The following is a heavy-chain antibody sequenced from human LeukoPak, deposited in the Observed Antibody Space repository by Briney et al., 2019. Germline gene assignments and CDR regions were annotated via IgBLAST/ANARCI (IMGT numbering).Heavy chain of an antibody. J-gene: IGHJ4*02. CDR1: GYTFPGYY. CDR3: AREHSSSSGKVFDY. CDR2: INPNSGGT. D-gene: IGHD6-6*01. V-gene: IGHV1-2*02. Sequence: ASVKVSCKASGYTFPGYYMHWVRQAPGQGLEWMGWINPNSGGTNYAQRFQGRVTMTRDTSISTAYMELSRLRSDDTAVYYCAREHSSSSGKVFDYWGQGTLVTVSS.